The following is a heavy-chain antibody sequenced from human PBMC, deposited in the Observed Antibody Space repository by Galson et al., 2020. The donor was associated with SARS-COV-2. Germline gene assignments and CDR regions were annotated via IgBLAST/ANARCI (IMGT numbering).Heavy chain of an antibody. D-gene: IGHD1-26*01. CDR1: GGSLSAYY. CDR3: ARGRGSYYSL. J-gene: IGHJ4*02. V-gene: IGHV4-34*01. CDR2: INHSGSS. Sequence: SETLSLTCTVYGGSLSAYYWSWIRQPPGKGLEWIGEINHSGSSNYNPSLKSRLIILGDTSKNHFSLNLSSVTAADTAVYYCARGRGSYYSLWGQGTLVTVSS.